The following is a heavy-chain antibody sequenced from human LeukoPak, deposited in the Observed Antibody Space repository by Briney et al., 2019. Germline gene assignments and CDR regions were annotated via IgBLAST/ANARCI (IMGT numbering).Heavy chain of an antibody. CDR2: INHRGTT. Sequence: SETLCRTCVVSGDSISNYGSYWSWIRHHPEKGLEWMGYINHRGTTYYIPSLKTRLALSLDVSKNLLSLNLTSVTAADTAIYFCARAPIRLATAEDFWGQGILVTVSS. D-gene: IGHD6-13*01. J-gene: IGHJ1*01. CDR1: GDSISNYGSY. V-gene: IGHV4-31*11. CDR3: ARAPIRLATAEDF.